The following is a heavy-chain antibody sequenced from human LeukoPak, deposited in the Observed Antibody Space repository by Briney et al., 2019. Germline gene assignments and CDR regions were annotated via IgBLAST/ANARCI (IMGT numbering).Heavy chain of an antibody. CDR2: IYYSGST. CDR1: GGSISSYY. CDR3: ARGRRDYDILTGYYLLGYMDV. J-gene: IGHJ6*03. Sequence: PSETLSLTCTVSGGSISSYYWSWIRQPPGKGLEWIGYIYYSGSTNYNPSLKSRVTISVDTSKNQFSLKLSSVTAADTAVYYCARGRRDYDILTGYYLLGYMDVWGKGTTVTISS. V-gene: IGHV4-59*01. D-gene: IGHD3-9*01.